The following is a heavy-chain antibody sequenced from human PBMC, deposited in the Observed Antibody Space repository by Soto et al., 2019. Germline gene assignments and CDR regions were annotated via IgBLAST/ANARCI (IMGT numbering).Heavy chain of an antibody. Sequence: SDTLSLTCAVSGVSIISSNWWSWARQPPGKGLEWIGEIYHSGSTNYNPSLKSRVTISVDKPKNQFSLKLSSVTAADTAVYYCARESGSYFGTDYYYYYGMDVWGQGTTVT. CDR2: IYHSGST. J-gene: IGHJ6*02. D-gene: IGHD1-26*01. CDR3: ARESGSYFGTDYYYYYGMDV. V-gene: IGHV4-4*02. CDR1: GVSIISSNW.